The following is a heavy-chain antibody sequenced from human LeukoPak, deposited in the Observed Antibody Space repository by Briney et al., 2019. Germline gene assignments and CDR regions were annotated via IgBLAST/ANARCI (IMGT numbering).Heavy chain of an antibody. Sequence: TPSETLSLTCTVSGGSISSYYWSWIRQPAGKGLEWIGRIYTSGNTNYNPSLKSRVTMSIDTSKNQFSLKLSSVTAADTAVYYCARALDRGAEYLQHWGQGTLAIVSS. CDR3: ARALDRGAEYLQH. J-gene: IGHJ1*01. V-gene: IGHV4-4*07. CDR2: IYTSGNT. CDR1: GGSISSYY.